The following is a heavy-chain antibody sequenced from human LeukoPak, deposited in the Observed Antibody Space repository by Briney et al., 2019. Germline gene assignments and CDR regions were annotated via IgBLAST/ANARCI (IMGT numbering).Heavy chain of an antibody. CDR3: AKDLGYCSGGSCFWGPKDPTLNDY. CDR1: GFTFSSYA. D-gene: IGHD2-15*01. Sequence: TGGSLRLSCAASGFTFSSYAMSWVRQAPGKGLEWVSAISGSGGSTYYADSVKGRFTISRDNSKNTLYLQMNSLRAEDTAVYYCAKDLGYCSGGSCFWGPKDPTLNDYWGQGTLVTVSS. J-gene: IGHJ4*02. V-gene: IGHV3-23*01. CDR2: ISGSGGST.